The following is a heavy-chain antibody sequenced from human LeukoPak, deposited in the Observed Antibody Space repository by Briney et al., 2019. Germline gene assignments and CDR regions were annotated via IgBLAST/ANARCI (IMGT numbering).Heavy chain of an antibody. J-gene: IGHJ5*02. D-gene: IGHD2-2*02. CDR2: NNPSGGST. V-gene: IGHV1-46*01. Sequence: ASVKVSCKASDYTLTSYYLHWVRQAPGQWLELMAINNPSGGSTSYAQKFQGRVTMTRDTSTSTVYMELSSLRSEDTAVYYCARELVVVVPAAIRVVPGRWFDPWGQGTLVTVSS. CDR1: DYTLTSYY. CDR3: ARELVVVVPAAIRVVPGRWFDP.